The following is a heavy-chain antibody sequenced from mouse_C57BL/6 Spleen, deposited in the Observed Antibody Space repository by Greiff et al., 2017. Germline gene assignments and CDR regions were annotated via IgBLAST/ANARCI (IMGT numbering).Heavy chain of an antibody. CDR1: GFTFSDDG. CDR3: ARPNYGSSHLDDFDY. Sequence: EVKLMESGGGLVKPGGSLKLSCAASGFTFSDDGMHWVRQAPEKGLEWVAYISSGSSTIYYADTVKGRFTISRDNAKNTLFLQMTSLRSEDTAMYYGARPNYGSSHLDDFDYWGQGTTLTVSS. J-gene: IGHJ2*01. CDR2: ISSGSSTI. D-gene: IGHD1-1*01. V-gene: IGHV5-17*01.